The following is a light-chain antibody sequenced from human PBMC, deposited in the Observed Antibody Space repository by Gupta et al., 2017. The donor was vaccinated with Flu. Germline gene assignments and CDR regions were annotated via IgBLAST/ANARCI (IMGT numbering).Light chain of an antibody. J-gene: IGKJ1*01. CDR1: QSIGDK. CDR2: GAS. Sequence: EIVLTQSPSTLSLSPGGRATLSCRASQSIGDKLAWYQQRPGQAPRLLILGASVRHTTTPDRFSGSGTGTEFTLIISSLQIEDYAVYFCQKYNERPPWTFGQGTRV. V-gene: IGKV3-15*01. CDR3: QKYNERPPWT.